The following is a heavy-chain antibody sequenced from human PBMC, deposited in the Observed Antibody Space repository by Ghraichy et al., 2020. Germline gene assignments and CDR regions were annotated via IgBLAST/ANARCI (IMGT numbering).Heavy chain of an antibody. CDR1: GFTFSSYG. CDR2: ISYDGSNK. V-gene: IGHV3-30*18. J-gene: IGHJ4*02. Sequence: GGSLRLSCAASGFTFSSYGMHWVRQAPGKGLEWVAVISYDGSNKYYADSVKGRFTISRDNSKNTLYLQMNSLRAEDTAVYYCAKDSCSGGSCYSPFDYWGQGTLVTVSS. CDR3: AKDSCSGGSCYSPFDY. D-gene: IGHD2-15*01.